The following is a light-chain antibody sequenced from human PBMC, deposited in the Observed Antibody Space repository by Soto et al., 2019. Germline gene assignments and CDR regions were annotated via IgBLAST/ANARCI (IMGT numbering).Light chain of an antibody. V-gene: IGLV2-14*03. CDR3: SSYTNTGTLVV. Sequence: QSALTQPASVSGSPGQTITIYYTGTRSDVGGYNYVSWYQQHPDKAPKLLIYDVSNRPSGVSNRFSGSKSGNTASLTISGLQAEDEADYYCSSYTNTGTLVVFGGGTKLTVL. CDR1: RSDVGGYNY. J-gene: IGLJ2*01. CDR2: DVS.